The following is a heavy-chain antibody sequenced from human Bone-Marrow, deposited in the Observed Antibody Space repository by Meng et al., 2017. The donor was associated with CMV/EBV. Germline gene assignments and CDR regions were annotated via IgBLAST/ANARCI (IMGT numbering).Heavy chain of an antibody. CDR3: ARRGRGVVPAAIGGYYFDY. CDR2: IYHSGST. CDR1: GGSISSSNW. Sequence: GSLRLSCAVSGGSISSSNWWSWVRQPPGKGLEWIGEIYHSGSTNYNPSLKSRVTISVDKSKNQFSLKLSSVTAADTAVYYCARRGRGVVPAAIGGYYFDYWGQGTLVTVSS. V-gene: IGHV4-4*02. D-gene: IGHD2-2*01. J-gene: IGHJ4*02.